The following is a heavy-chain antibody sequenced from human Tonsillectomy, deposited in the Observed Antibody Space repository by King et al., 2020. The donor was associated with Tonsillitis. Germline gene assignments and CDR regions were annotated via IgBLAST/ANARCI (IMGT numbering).Heavy chain of an antibody. D-gene: IGHD3-22*01. CDR1: GGSFSGYY. J-gene: IGHJ4*02. Sequence: VQLQQWGAGLLKPSETLSLTCAVYGGSFSGYYWSWIRQPPGKGLEWIGEINHSGSTNYNPSLKSRVTISVDTSKNQFSLKLSSVTAADTAVYYCARDPFTYYYDSSMDFDYWGQGTLVTVSS. CDR3: ARDPFTYYYDSSMDFDY. CDR2: INHSGST. V-gene: IGHV4-34*01.